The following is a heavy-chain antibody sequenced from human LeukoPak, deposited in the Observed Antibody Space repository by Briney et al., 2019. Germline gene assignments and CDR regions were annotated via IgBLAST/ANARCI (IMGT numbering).Heavy chain of an antibody. J-gene: IGHJ4*02. D-gene: IGHD3-22*01. CDR3: ITDENYYDSSGYHYRDY. V-gene: IGHV3-15*01. CDR2: INRKTDGGAA. Sequence: GGSLRLSCAASGFSFSNAWMNWVRQAPGKGLEWVGLINRKTDGGAADYAAPVKGRFTISRDDSKNTVHLQMNSLKTEDTAVYYCITDENYYDSSGYHYRDYWGQGTLVTVSS. CDR1: GFSFSNAW.